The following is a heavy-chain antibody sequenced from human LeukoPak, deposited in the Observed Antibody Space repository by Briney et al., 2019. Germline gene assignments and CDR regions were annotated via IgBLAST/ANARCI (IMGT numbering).Heavy chain of an antibody. V-gene: IGHV4-38-2*02. CDR1: GYSISSGYY. CDR3: AVRPVVPAAIDGGETDY. J-gene: IGHJ4*02. D-gene: IGHD2-2*02. Sequence: KPSETLSLTCTVSGYSISSGYYWGWIRQPPGKGLEWIGNIHHSGSTSYNPSLKSRVTISVDTSKNQFSLKLSSVTAADTAVYYCAVRPVVPAAIDGGETDYWGQGTLVTVSS. CDR2: IHHSGST.